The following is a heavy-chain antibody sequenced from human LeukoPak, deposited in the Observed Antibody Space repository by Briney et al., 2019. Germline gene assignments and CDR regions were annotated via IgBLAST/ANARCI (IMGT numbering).Heavy chain of an antibody. V-gene: IGHV3-23*01. J-gene: IGHJ4*01. CDR3: ERDPSDYEWQRGWYRDF. CDR2: INTRADET. CDR1: GFSFSNYG. D-gene: IGHD6-19*01. Sequence: GGSLTPSCAASGFSFSNYGMSWFRQAPGKGLEWVSTINTRADETHYADSVRGRFTIFRDNSKSTLALHMSNLRIEDTAVYYCERDPSDYEWQRGWYRDFWGRGSQVTVSS.